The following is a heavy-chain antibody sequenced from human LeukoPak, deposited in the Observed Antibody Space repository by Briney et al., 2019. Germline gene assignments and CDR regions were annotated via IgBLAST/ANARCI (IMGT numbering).Heavy chain of an antibody. D-gene: IGHD2-15*01. Sequence: GSSVKVSCKASGGTFSSYTISLVRQAPGQGLEWMGRIIPILGIANYAQKFQGRVTITTDESTSTAYMELSSLRSEDTAVYYCAREPTVVVAAPIDYWGQGTLVTVSS. CDR2: IIPILGIA. J-gene: IGHJ4*02. CDR1: GGTFSSYT. V-gene: IGHV1-69*16. CDR3: AREPTVVVAAPIDY.